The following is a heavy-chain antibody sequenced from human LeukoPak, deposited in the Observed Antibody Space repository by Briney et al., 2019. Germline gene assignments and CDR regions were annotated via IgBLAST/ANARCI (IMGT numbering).Heavy chain of an antibody. D-gene: IGHD3-3*01. CDR1: GGSISSYY. Sequence: SGTLSLTCGVSGGSISSYYWSWIRQPPGKGLEWIGYIYYSGSTNYNPSLKSRVTISVDTSKNQFSLKLSSVTAADTAVYYCARDYVSDDFWSGSAQDAFDIWGQGTMVTVSS. V-gene: IGHV4-59*01. CDR3: ARDYVSDDFWSGSAQDAFDI. CDR2: IYYSGST. J-gene: IGHJ3*02.